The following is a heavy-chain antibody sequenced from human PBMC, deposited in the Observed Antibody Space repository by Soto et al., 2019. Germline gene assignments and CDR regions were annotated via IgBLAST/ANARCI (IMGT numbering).Heavy chain of an antibody. CDR3: ARDESMVGYYYHYGLDV. V-gene: IGHV3-74*01. D-gene: IGHD2-15*01. J-gene: IGHJ6*02. CDR2: IKNDGSST. Sequence: GGSLRLSCAASGFTFSSYWMHWVRQAPGKGLVWVSRIKNDGSSTDYADSVKGRFTISRDNAKNTLYLQMNSLRADDTAVYYCARDESMVGYYYHYGLDVWGQGTTVTVSS. CDR1: GFTFSSYW.